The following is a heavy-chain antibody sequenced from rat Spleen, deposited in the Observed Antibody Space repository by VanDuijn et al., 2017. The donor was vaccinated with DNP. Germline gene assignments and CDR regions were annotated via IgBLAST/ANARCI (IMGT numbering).Heavy chain of an antibody. CDR1: GFTFNAYG. J-gene: IGHJ2*01. CDR2: IIYDGSST. Sequence: EVQLVESGGGLVQPGNSLKLSCAASGFTFNAYGMHWIRQAPTKGLEWVAYIIYDGSSTYYRDSVRGRFTISRDYARSTLYLQMDSLRSEDTATFYCTTDFERGYWGQGVMVTVSS. CDR3: TTDFERGY. D-gene: IGHD1-11*01. V-gene: IGHV5S10*01.